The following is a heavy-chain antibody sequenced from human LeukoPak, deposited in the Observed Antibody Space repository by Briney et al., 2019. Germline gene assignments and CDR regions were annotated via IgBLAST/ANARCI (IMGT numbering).Heavy chain of an antibody. V-gene: IGHV4-31*03. CDR1: GGSISISGYH. CDR3: ARDQYISSFRYYGMDV. J-gene: IGHJ6*02. CDR2: IDNRGTT. D-gene: IGHD6-13*01. Sequence: PSQTLSLTCTVSGGSISISGYHWIWIRQHPGKGLEWVGCIDNRGTTYYNPSLKSRVSISADTSKNRFSLRLSSVTAADTAVYYCARDQYISSFRYYGMDVWGQGTTVTVSS.